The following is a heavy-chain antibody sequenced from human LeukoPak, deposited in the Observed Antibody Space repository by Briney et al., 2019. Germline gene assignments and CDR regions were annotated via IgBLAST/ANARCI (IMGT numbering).Heavy chain of an antibody. J-gene: IGHJ4*02. CDR1: GFTFSSYS. V-gene: IGHV3-21*06. CDR2: INSGSSYI. Sequence: GGSLRLSCAASGFTFSSYSMTWVRQAPGKGLEWVSSINSGSSYIDYGDSVKGRFIISRDNAKNSLYLQMNTLRAEDTAVYYCARAATYYFDSGVYYYLPLDFWGQGTLVTVSS. D-gene: IGHD3-22*01. CDR3: ARAATYYFDSGVYYYLPLDF.